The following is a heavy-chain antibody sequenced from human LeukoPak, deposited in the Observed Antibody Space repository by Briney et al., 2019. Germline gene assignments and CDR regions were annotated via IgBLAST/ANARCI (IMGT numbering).Heavy chain of an antibody. Sequence: GGSLRLSCAASGFTFSSYAMSWVRQAPGKGLEWVSYISSSGSPIYYADSVKGRFTISRDNAKNSLYLQMNSLRAEDTAVYYCARGGPSRPLARWGQGTLVTVSS. CDR2: ISSSGSPI. CDR3: ARGGPSRPLAR. J-gene: IGHJ4*02. CDR1: GFTFSSYA. V-gene: IGHV3-48*03. D-gene: IGHD6-6*01.